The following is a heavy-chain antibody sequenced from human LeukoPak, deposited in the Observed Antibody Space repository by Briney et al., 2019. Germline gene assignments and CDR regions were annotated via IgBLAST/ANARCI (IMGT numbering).Heavy chain of an antibody. V-gene: IGHV3-33*01. CDR1: GFTFSSYG. J-gene: IGHJ3*02. D-gene: IGHD2-21*02. CDR3: ARARRWVCGGDCPHAFDI. Sequence: PGRSLRLSCAASGFTFSSYGMHWVRQAPGKGLEWVAVIWYDGSNKYYADSVKGRFTISRDNSKNTLYLQMNSLRAEDTAVYYCARARRWVCGGDCPHAFDIWGQGTMVTASS. CDR2: IWYDGSNK.